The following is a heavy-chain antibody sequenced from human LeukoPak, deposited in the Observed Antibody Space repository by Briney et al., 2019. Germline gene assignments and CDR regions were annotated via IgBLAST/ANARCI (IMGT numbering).Heavy chain of an antibody. CDR3: AREGQDLFDY. V-gene: IGHV3-48*03. CDR2: ISRSGNTI. D-gene: IGHD2-15*01. Sequence: GGSLRLSCVVSGFTFSTYEMNWVRQAPGKGLEWVSYISRSGNTIFYADSVRGRFTISRDNAKNSLYLQMNSLRAEDTAVYYCAREGQDLFDYWGQGTLVTVSS. J-gene: IGHJ4*02. CDR1: GFTFSTYE.